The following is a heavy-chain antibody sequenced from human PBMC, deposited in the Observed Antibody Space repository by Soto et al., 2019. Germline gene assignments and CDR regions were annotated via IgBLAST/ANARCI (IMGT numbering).Heavy chain of an antibody. CDR1: GYTFTSYG. Sequence: QVQLVQSGAEVKKPGASVKVSCKASGYTFTSYGISWVRQAPGQGLEWMGWLSAYNGNTNYAQKLQGRVTMTTDTSTSTAYMELRSQSSDDTAVYDCPRATPDRPTGTTLFDYWGQGTLVTVSS. V-gene: IGHV1-18*04. D-gene: IGHD4-17*01. CDR3: PRATPDRPTGTTLFDY. CDR2: LSAYNGNT. J-gene: IGHJ4*02.